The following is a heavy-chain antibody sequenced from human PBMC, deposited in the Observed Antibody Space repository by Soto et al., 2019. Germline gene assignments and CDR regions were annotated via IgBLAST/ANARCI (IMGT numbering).Heavy chain of an antibody. CDR3: AKDAMTTVTTSGFDY. D-gene: IGHD4-17*01. J-gene: IGHJ4*02. Sequence: GGSLRLSCAASGFTFDDYAMHWVRQPPGKGLEWVSGVSWNGGSIGYADSVEGRFTISRDNAKNSLYLQMNSLRVEDTAFYYCAKDAMTTVTTSGFDYCGQGTLVTVS. CDR2: VSWNGGSI. V-gene: IGHV3-9*01. CDR1: GFTFDDYA.